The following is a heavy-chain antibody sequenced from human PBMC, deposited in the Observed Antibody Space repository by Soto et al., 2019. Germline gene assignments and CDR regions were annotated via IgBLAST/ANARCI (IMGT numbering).Heavy chain of an antibody. CDR3: ASAGARYYYYYGRDF. J-gene: IGHJ6*02. CDR2: IIPIFGTA. V-gene: IGHV1-69*13. CDR1: VGTFNSYA. Sequence: SVKVSCKSSVGTFNSYAISWVRQAPGKGLEWMGGIIPIFGTANYSQKFQGRVTITADESTSPAYMELSSLRSEDTAVYYCASAGARYYYYYGRDFWGQGTTVTVSS.